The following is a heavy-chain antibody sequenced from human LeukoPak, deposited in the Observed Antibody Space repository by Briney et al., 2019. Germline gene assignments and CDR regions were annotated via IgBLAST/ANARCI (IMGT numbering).Heavy chain of an antibody. CDR3: ARKEQGAAAGYYMDV. CDR2: INHSGST. D-gene: IGHD6-13*01. CDR1: GGSFSGYY. J-gene: IGHJ6*03. Sequence: SETLSLTCAVYGGSFSGYYWSWIRQPPGKGLEWIGEINHSGSTNYNPSLKSRVTISVDTSKNQFSLKLSSVTAADTAVYYCARKEQGAAAGYYMDVWGKGTTVTVSS. V-gene: IGHV4-34*01.